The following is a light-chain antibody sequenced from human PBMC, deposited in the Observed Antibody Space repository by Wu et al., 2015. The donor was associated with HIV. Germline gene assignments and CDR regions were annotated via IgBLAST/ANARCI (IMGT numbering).Light chain of an antibody. Sequence: EIVLTQSPGTLSLSPGERATLSCRASQSVSSNYLAWYQQKPGQAPRLLVHRASIRATGIPDRFSGSGSGTDFTLTISRLEPEDFAVYYCQLYGSAPAYTFGQGTKLEIK. CDR3: QLYGSAPAYT. CDR1: QSVSSNY. J-gene: IGKJ2*01. V-gene: IGKV3-20*01. CDR2: RAS.